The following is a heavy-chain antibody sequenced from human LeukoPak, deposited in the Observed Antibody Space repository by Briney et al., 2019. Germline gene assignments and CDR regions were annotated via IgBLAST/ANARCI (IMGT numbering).Heavy chain of an antibody. V-gene: IGHV3-7*01. CDR2: IRQDGGEK. CDR3: SSGYASFDFWSGYEKFDF. CDR1: GIRFSTHW. Sequence: GGSLRLSCAASGIRFSTHWMNWVRRAPGKGLEWVASIRQDGGEKKYVDSVKGRFTISRDLAQNSLFLQMNSLRAEDTAVYYCSSGYASFDFWSGYEKFDFWGQGTLVTVSS. J-gene: IGHJ4*02. D-gene: IGHD3-3*01.